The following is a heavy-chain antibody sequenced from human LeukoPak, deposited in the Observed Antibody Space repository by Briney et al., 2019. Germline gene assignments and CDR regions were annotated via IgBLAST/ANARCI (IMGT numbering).Heavy chain of an antibody. D-gene: IGHD3-3*01. Sequence: SETLSLTCTVSGGSISSSSYYWSWIRQPAGKGLEWIGRIYASGSTNYNPSLKSRVTISVDTSKNQFSLKLSSVTAADTAVYYCARGLITIFGVVMTAFDIWGQGTMVTVSS. J-gene: IGHJ3*02. CDR1: GGSISSSSYY. CDR2: IYASGST. V-gene: IGHV4-61*02. CDR3: ARGLITIFGVVMTAFDI.